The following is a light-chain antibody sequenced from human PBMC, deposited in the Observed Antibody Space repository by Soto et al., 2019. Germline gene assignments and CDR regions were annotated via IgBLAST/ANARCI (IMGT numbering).Light chain of an antibody. CDR1: QSVSYY. V-gene: IGKV3-11*01. CDR2: DTS. CDR3: QQRGNWPPT. Sequence: EIVLTQSPATLSLSPGQRAALSCRASQSVSYYLAWYQQTPGQAPRLLIYDTSTRATGVPARFSGSGSGTDFPLTISSLEPEDFAVYFCQQRGNWPPTFGQGTKVEIK. J-gene: IGKJ1*01.